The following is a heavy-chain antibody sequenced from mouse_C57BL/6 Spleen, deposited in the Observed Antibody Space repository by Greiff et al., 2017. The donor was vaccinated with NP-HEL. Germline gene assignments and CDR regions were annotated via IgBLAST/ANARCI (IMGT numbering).Heavy chain of an antibody. CDR2: IDPSDSYT. V-gene: IGHV1-69*01. D-gene: IGHD1-1*01. CDR3: ARRITTVVLDV. Sequence: VQLQQPGAELVMPGASVKLSCKASGYTFTSYWMHWVKQRPGQGLEWIGEIDPSDSYTNYNQKFKGKSTLTVDNSSSTAYMQLSSLTSEDSAVYYCARRITTVVLDVWGTGTTVTVSS. J-gene: IGHJ1*03. CDR1: GYTFTSYW.